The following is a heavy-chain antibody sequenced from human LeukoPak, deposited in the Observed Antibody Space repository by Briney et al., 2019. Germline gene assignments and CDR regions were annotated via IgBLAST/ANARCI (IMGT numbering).Heavy chain of an antibody. Sequence: GSLRLSCAASGFTFSSYWMSWVRQAPGKGLEWVANIKQDGSEKYYVDSVKGRFTISRDNAKNSLYLQMNSLRAEDTAVYYCARDLRYSGSYVMGYWGQGTLVTVSS. D-gene: IGHD1-26*01. CDR1: GFTFSSYW. V-gene: IGHV3-7*03. J-gene: IGHJ4*02. CDR3: ARDLRYSGSYVMGY. CDR2: IKQDGSEK.